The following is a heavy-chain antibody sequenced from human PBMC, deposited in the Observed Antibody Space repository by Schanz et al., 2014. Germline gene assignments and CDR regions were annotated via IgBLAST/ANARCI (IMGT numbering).Heavy chain of an antibody. Sequence: EGQLLESGGGLIQPGGSLRLSCAASGFTFSSYAMSWVRQAPGKGLEWVSTISASGGSTYYADSVEGRFTISRDNSRNPLYLQMTSLRTEDTAVYYCASPSGYSDYGTYFDFWGQGTLVTVSS. CDR3: ASPSGYSDYGTYFDF. J-gene: IGHJ4*02. V-gene: IGHV3-23*01. D-gene: IGHD5-12*01. CDR2: ISASGGST. CDR1: GFTFSSYA.